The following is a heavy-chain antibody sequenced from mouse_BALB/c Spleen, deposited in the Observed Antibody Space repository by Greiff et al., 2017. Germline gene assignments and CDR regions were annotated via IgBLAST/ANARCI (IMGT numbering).Heavy chain of an antibody. D-gene: IGHD2-4*01. CDR2: ISSGGST. V-gene: IGHV5-6-5*01. Sequence: EVQVVESGGGLVKPGGSLKLSCAASGFTFSSYAMSWVRQTPEKRLEWVASISSGGSTYYPDSVKGRFTISRDNARNILYLQMSSLRSEDTAMYYCAREGDYDGAWFAYWGQGTLVTVSA. J-gene: IGHJ3*01. CDR1: GFTFSSYA. CDR3: AREGDYDGAWFAY.